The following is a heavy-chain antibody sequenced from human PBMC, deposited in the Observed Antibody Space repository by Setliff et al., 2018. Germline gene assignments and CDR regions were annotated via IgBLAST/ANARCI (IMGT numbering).Heavy chain of an antibody. CDR3: ARDPYNWNYGDAFDI. J-gene: IGHJ3*02. Sequence: SETLSLTCTVSGGSTSSSSYYWGWIRQPPGKGLEWIGSIYYSGSTYYNPSLKSRVTISVDTSKNQFSLKLSSVTAADTAVYYCARDPYNWNYGDAFDIWGQGTMVTVSS. V-gene: IGHV4-39*07. D-gene: IGHD1-7*01. CDR1: GGSTSSSSYY. CDR2: IYYSGST.